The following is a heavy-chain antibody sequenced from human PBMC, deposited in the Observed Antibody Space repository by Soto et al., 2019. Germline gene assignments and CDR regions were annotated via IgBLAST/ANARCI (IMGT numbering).Heavy chain of an antibody. J-gene: IGHJ5*02. CDR1: GGSVSSSDYY. CDR2: IYYSGNA. Sequence: QVQLQESGPGLVKPSQTLSLTCTVSGGSVSSSDYYWSWIRQHPGKGLEWIGYIYYSGNAYYNPYLNRRVTISVDTSKNQFSLKLTSVTAADTAVYYCAREVPPNSRGWYTVLVRWFDPWGQGTMVTVSS. V-gene: IGHV4-31*03. CDR3: AREVPPNSRGWYTVLVRWFDP. D-gene: IGHD6-19*01.